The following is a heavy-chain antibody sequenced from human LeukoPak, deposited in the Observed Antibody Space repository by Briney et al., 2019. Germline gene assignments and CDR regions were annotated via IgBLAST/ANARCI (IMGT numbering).Heavy chain of an antibody. D-gene: IGHD4-17*01. CDR2: MNPNSGNT. J-gene: IGHJ3*02. V-gene: IGHV1-8*03. Sequence: ASVKVSCKASGYTFTSYDINWVRQATGQGLEWKGWMNPNSGNTGYAQKFQGRVTITRNTSISTAYMELSSLRSEDTAVYYCARGWAAFMTTVTLDIWGQGTMVTVSS. CDR3: ARGWAAFMTTVTLDI. CDR1: GYTFTSYD.